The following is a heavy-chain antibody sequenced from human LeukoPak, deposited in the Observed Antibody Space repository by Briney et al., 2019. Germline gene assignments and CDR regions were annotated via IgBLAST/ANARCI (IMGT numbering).Heavy chain of an antibody. CDR2: IYYSGST. CDR3: ARRYGSGSSGTFDY. J-gene: IGHJ4*02. V-gene: IGHV4-34*01. D-gene: IGHD3-10*01. Sequence: SETLSLTCAVYGGSFSGYYWSWIRQPPGKGLEWIGSIYYSGSTNYNPSLKSRVTISVDTSKNQFSLKLSSVTAADTAVYYCARRYGSGSSGTFDYWGQGTLVTVSS. CDR1: GGSFSGYY.